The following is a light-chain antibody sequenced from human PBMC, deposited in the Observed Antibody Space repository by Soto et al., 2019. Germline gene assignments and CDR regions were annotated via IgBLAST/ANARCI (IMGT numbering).Light chain of an antibody. Sequence: QSALTQPASVSGSPGQSITISRTGTSSDVGSYNLVSWYQQYPGKAPKLMIYEASKRPSGVSNRFSGSKSGNTASLTISGLHAEDEADYYCCSYAGSSTSVFGGGTKLTVL. V-gene: IGLV2-23*01. CDR2: EAS. J-gene: IGLJ2*01. CDR3: CSYAGSSTSV. CDR1: SSDVGSYNL.